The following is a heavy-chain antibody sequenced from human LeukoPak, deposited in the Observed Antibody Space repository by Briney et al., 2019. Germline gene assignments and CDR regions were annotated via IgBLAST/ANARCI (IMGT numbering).Heavy chain of an antibody. CDR2: IWYDGSNK. V-gene: IGHV3-33*01. D-gene: IGHD3-9*01. Sequence: GRSLRPSCAASGFTFSSYGMHWVRQAPGKGLEWVAVIWYDGSNKYYADSVKGRFTIPRDNSKNTLYLQMNSLRAEDTAVYYCARDQGIRYFDWLSWVFDYWGQGTLVTVSS. CDR1: GFTFSSYG. J-gene: IGHJ4*02. CDR3: ARDQGIRYFDWLSWVFDY.